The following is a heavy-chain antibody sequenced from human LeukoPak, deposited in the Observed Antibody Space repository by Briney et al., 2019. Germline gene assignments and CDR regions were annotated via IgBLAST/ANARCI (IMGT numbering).Heavy chain of an antibody. CDR1: GGTFSSYA. CDR2: IFPIFGTA. Sequence: RASVKVSCKASGGTFSSYAISWVRQAPGQGLEWMGGIFPIFGTANYAQKFQGRVTITADESTSTAYMELSSLRSEDTAVYYCARDDRVEAFDIWGQGTMVTVSS. CDR3: ARDDRVEAFDI. J-gene: IGHJ3*02. V-gene: IGHV1-69*13.